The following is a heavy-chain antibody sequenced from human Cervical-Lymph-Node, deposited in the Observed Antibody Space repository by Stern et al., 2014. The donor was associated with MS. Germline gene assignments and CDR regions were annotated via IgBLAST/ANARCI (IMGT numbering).Heavy chain of an antibody. CDR2: IFSNDEK. CDR3: ARIRGSGWFLHWFDP. CDR1: GFSLSNARMG. Sequence: QVTLKESGPVLVKPTETLTLTCTVSGFSLSNARMGVSWIRQPPGKALQWLAHIFSNDEKSYSTSLKSRLTISKDTSKSQVVLTMTNMDPVDTATYYCARIRGSGWFLHWFDPWGQGTLVTVSS. D-gene: IGHD6-19*01. V-gene: IGHV2-26*01. J-gene: IGHJ5*02.